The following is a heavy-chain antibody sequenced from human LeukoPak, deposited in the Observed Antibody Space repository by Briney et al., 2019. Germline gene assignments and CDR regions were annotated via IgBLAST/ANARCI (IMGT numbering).Heavy chain of an antibody. CDR3: AEGPQLNRGYHPAY. J-gene: IGHJ4*02. D-gene: IGHD5-18*01. CDR1: GFAFSSAA. V-gene: IGHV3-23*01. CDR2: ITGRDDST. Sequence: GGSLRLSCAASGFAFSSAALTWVRHVPGKGLEWVSIITGRDDSTYYADSVKGRFTISRDFSKNTLHLQMSSLRVEDTAIYYCAEGPQLNRGYHPAYWGQGTLVTVSS.